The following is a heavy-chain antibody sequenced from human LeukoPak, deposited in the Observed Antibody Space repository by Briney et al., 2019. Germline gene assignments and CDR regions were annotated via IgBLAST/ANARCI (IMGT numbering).Heavy chain of an antibody. V-gene: IGHV1-18*01. D-gene: IGHD3-10*01. CDR3: ARLDVLGGVAFWFDP. CDR2: ISAYNGNT. Sequence: ASVKVSCKASGYTFTSYGISWVRQAPGQGLEWMGWISAYNGNTNYAQKLQGRLTMTTDTSTSTAYMELRSLRSDDTAVYYCARLDVLGGVAFWFDPWGQGTLVTVSS. CDR1: GYTFTSYG. J-gene: IGHJ5*02.